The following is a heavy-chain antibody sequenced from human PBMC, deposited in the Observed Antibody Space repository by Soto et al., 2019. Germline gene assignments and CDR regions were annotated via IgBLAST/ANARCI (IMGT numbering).Heavy chain of an antibody. CDR2: IVVGSGNT. J-gene: IGHJ6*02. V-gene: IGHV1-58*01. D-gene: IGHD2-2*01. CDR3: AAGDVVVPAYYYYHGMDV. Sequence: GASVKVSCKASGFTFTSSAVQWVRQARGQRLEWIGWIVVGSGNTNYAQKFQERVTITRDMSTSTAYMELSSLRSEDTAVYYCAAGDVVVPAYYYYHGMDVWGQGTTVTVSS. CDR1: GFTFTSSA.